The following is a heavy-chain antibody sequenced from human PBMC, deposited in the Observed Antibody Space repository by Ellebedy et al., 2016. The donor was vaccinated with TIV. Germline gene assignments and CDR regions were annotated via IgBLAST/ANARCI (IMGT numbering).Heavy chain of an antibody. V-gene: IGHV5-10-1*01. CDR1: GYRFISYW. Sequence: KVSCKGSGYRFISYWISWVRQMPGKGLEWMGRIDPSDSYTNYSPSFQGHVTISADKSISTAYLQWSSLKASDTAMYYCARHEGYCSSTSCYGGFWFDPWGQGTPVTVSS. J-gene: IGHJ5*02. CDR2: IDPSDSYT. D-gene: IGHD2-2*01. CDR3: ARHEGYCSSTSCYGGFWFDP.